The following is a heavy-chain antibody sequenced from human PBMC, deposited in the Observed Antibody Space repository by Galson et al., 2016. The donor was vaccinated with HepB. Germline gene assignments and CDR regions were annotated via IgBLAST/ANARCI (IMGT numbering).Heavy chain of an antibody. CDR3: ARDLGRYFGSGNPDY. CDR2: IYHSGST. D-gene: IGHD3-10*01. Sequence: ETLSLTCAVSGGAISSGNWWSWVRQPPGKGLEWIGEIYHSGSTNYNPSLKSRVTMSVDKSKNQFSLELTSVTAADSAVYYCARDLGRYFGSGNPDYWGQGTLVTVSS. J-gene: IGHJ4*02. V-gene: IGHV4-4*02. CDR1: GGAISSGNW.